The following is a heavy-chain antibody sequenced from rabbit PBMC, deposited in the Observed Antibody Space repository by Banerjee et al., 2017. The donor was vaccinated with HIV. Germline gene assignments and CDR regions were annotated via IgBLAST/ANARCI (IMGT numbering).Heavy chain of an antibody. Sequence: QEQLEESGGDLVKPGGSLTLTCTASGFSFSSNYWLCWVRQAPGKGLEWIACIGAGSGSAYYATWAKGRFTISKTSSTTVTLQMTSLTAADTATYFCARDAGYAGSNLWGPGTLVTVS. V-gene: IGHV1S45*01. CDR1: GFSFSSNYW. CDR2: IGAGSGSA. CDR3: ARDAGYAGSNL. D-gene: IGHD4-2*01. J-gene: IGHJ4*01.